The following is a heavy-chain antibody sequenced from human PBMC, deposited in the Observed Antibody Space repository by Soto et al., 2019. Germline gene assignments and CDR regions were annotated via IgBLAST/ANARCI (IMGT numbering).Heavy chain of an antibody. CDR1: GYTFRNYG. CDR2: ISPYNGNT. CDR3: ARDLVSGSDFWRAYNGGYFDY. Sequence: QVQLVQSGAEVKRPGASVKVSCKASGYTFRNYGITWVRQAPGQGLEWMAWISPYNGNTNYAQDLQGRVTMTTDTSTSRAYMELRSLTSEDTAMYYWARDLVSGSDFWRAYNGGYFDYWGQGTLVTVSS. J-gene: IGHJ4*02. V-gene: IGHV1-18*01. D-gene: IGHD3-3*01.